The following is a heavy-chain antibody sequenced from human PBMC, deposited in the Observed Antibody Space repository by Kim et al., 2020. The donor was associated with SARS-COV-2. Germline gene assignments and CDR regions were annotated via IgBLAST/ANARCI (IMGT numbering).Heavy chain of an antibody. Sequence: SRVTISVDTSKNQFSLKLSSVTAADTAVYYCARGGSVTIFGIPINWFDPWGQGTLVTVSS. V-gene: IGHV4-34*01. CDR3: ARGGSVTIFGIPINWFDP. J-gene: IGHJ5*02. D-gene: IGHD3-3*01.